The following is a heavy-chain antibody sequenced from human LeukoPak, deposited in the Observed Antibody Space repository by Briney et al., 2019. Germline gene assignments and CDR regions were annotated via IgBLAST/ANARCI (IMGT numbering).Heavy chain of an antibody. Sequence: PSETLSLTCTVSGGSISSSSYYWGWIRQPPGKGLEWIGTIYYSGSTYYNPSLKSRVTISVDTSKNQFSLKLSSVTAADTAVYYCARRFSGWSYYYYYMDVWGKGTTVTISS. CDR2: IYYSGST. V-gene: IGHV4-39*07. CDR1: GGSISSSSYY. D-gene: IGHD6-19*01. J-gene: IGHJ6*03. CDR3: ARRFSGWSYYYYYMDV.